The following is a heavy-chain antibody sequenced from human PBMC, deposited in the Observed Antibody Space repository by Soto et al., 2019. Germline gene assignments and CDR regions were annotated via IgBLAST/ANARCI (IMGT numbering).Heavy chain of an antibody. V-gene: IGHV3-66*01. Sequence: GGSLRLSCAASGFTVSSNYMSWVRQAPGKGLEWVSVIYSGGSTYYADSVKGRFTISRDNSKNTLYLQMNSLRAEDTAVYYCARDQEHPNYYYMDVWGKGTTVTVSS. CDR2: IYSGGST. CDR3: ARDQEHPNYYYMDV. CDR1: GFTVSSNY. J-gene: IGHJ6*03.